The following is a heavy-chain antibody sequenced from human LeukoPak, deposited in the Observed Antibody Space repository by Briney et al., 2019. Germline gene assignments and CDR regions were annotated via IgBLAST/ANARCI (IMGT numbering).Heavy chain of an antibody. CDR1: GGTFSSYA. V-gene: IGHV1-69*04. D-gene: IGHD6-13*01. CDR2: SFPILGIA. J-gene: IGHJ5*02. CDR3: ARDTGAAATLHWFDP. Sequence: ASVKVSCKASGGTFSSYAISWVGPPPGQGLEWMGRSFPILGIANYAQKFQGRVTITADKSTSTAYMELSSLRSEDTAVYYCARDTGAAATLHWFDPWGQGTLVTVSS.